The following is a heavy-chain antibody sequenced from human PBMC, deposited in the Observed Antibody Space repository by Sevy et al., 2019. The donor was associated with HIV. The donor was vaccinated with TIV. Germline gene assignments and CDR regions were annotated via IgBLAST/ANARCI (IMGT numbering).Heavy chain of an antibody. CDR3: ARGENDDEFFQY. CDR2: TSYDGSHK. CDR1: GFIFSNFA. Sequence: GGSLRLSCTVSGFIFSNFAMHWVRQAPGKGLEWVAVTSYDGSHKYYADSVKGRFTVSRDNSRDILSLEMSSLTLDDTAVYYCARGENDDEFFQYWGQGTLVTVSS. V-gene: IGHV3-30*04. J-gene: IGHJ1*01. D-gene: IGHD1-26*01.